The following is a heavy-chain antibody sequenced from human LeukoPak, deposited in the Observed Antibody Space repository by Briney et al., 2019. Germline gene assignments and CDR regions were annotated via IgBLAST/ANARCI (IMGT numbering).Heavy chain of an antibody. CDR2: VNQVGSDK. CDR3: ARAMDV. J-gene: IGHJ6*03. CDR1: GFAFSSYW. V-gene: IGHV3-7*01. Sequence: QPGGSLRLSCAASGFAFSSYWMSWVRQAPGKGLEWVANVNQVGSDKYYMDSVKGRFTISRDNAKNSLYLQMNSLRAEDTAVYYCARAMDVWGKGTTVTVSS.